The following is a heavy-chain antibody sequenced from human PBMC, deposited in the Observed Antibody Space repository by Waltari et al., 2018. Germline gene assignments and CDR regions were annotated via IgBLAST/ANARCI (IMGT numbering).Heavy chain of an antibody. V-gene: IGHV3-7*01. D-gene: IGHD2-21*01. CDR3: ARAGGDCDY. J-gene: IGHJ4*02. CDR1: GFSLSAYW. Sequence: EVQLMESGGGLVQPGGSLRLSCAASGFSLSAYWMNWVRQAPGKGREWVANINPDGSRELYVDSVKGRFTISRDNAKNSLFLQMNSLRAEDTAVYYCARAGGDCDYWGQGTLVTVSS. CDR2: INPDGSRE.